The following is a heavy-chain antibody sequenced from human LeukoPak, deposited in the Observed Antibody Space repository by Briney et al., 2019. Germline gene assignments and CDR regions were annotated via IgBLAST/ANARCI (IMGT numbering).Heavy chain of an antibody. Sequence: PGGSLRLSCTASGFTFSSYAMHWVRQAPGKGLEGVAVISYDGSNKYYADSVKGRFTISRDNSKNTLYLQMNSLRAEDTAVYYCASLYDILTGYYLDYWGQGTLVTVSS. D-gene: IGHD3-9*01. V-gene: IGHV3-30*04. J-gene: IGHJ4*02. CDR3: ASLYDILTGYYLDY. CDR1: GFTFSSYA. CDR2: ISYDGSNK.